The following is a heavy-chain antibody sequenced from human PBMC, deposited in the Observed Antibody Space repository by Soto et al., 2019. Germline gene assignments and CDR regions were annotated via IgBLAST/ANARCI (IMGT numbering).Heavy chain of an antibody. CDR2: IYYSGST. CDR3: ARDSSTYYYDSSANYARFYYYYGMDV. Sequence: QVQLQESGPGLVKPSQTLSLTCTVSGGSISSGGYYWSWIRQHPGKGLEWIGYIYYSGSTYYNPSLKSRVTISVDTSKNQFSLKLSSVTAADTAVYYCARDSSTYYYDSSANYARFYYYYGMDVWGQGTTVTVSS. V-gene: IGHV4-31*03. J-gene: IGHJ6*02. D-gene: IGHD3-22*01. CDR1: GGSISSGGYY.